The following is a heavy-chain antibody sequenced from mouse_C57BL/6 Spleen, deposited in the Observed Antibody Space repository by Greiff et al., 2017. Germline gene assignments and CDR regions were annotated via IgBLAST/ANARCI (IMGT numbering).Heavy chain of an antibody. V-gene: IGHV5-17*01. CDR2: ISSGSSTI. J-gene: IGHJ1*03. Sequence: DVMLVESGGGLVKPGGSLKLSCAASGFTFSDYGMHWVRQAPEKGLEWVAYISSGSSTIYYADTVKGRFTISRDNAKNTLFLQMTSLRSEDTAMYYCARPGNSGGPWYFDVWGTGTTVTVSS. CDR3: ARPGNSGGPWYFDV. CDR1: GFTFSDYG.